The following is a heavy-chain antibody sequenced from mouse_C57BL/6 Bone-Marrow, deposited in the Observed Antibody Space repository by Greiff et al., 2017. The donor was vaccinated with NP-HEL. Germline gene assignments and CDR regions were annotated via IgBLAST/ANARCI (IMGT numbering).Heavy chain of an antibody. CDR3: AREGLLPHYYAMDD. CDR2: IDPSDSYT. V-gene: IGHV1-69*01. D-gene: IGHD1-1*01. CDR1: GYTFTSYW. Sequence: QVQLQQPGAELVMPGASVKLSCKASGYTFTSYWMHWVKQRPGQGLEWIGEIDPSDSYTNYNQKFKGKSTLTVDKSSSTAYMQLSSLTSEDSAVYYCAREGLLPHYYAMDDWGQGTSVTVSS. J-gene: IGHJ4*01.